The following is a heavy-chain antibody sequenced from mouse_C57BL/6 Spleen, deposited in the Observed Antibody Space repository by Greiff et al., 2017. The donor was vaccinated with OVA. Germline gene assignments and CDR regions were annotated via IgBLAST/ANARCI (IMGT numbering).Heavy chain of an antibody. J-gene: IGHJ2*01. CDR1: GYSFTDYN. CDR3: ARGDSSGYFDY. D-gene: IGHD3-2*02. CDR2: INPNYGTT. V-gene: IGHV1-39*01. Sequence: EVKLVESGPELVKPGASVKISCKASGYSFTDYNMNWVKQSNGKSLEWIGLINPNYGTTSYNQKFKGKATLTVDQSSSTAYMQLNSLTSEDSAVYYCARGDSSGYFDYWGQGTTLTVSS.